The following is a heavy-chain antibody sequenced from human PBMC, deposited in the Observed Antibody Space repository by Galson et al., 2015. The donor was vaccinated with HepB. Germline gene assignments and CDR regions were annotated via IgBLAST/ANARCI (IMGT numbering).Heavy chain of an antibody. CDR1: GFTVSSNY. Sequence: SLRLSCAASGFTVSSNYMSWVRQAPGKGLEWVSVIYSGGSTYYADSVKGRFTISRDNSKNTLYLQMNSLRAEDTAVYYCAREEGRELLGSGFDYWGQGTLVTVSS. CDR2: IYSGGST. CDR3: AREEGRELLGSGFDY. D-gene: IGHD1-26*01. V-gene: IGHV3-66*01. J-gene: IGHJ4*02.